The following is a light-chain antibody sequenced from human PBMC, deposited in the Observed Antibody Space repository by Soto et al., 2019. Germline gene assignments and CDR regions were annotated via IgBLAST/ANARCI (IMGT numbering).Light chain of an antibody. Sequence: QSVLTQPPSVSGAPGQRVTISCTGSSSNIGAGYDVHWYQQLPGTAPKLLMYGNINRPSGVPDRFSGSKSGTSASLAITGLRAEDEADYYCQSYDSSLSGSVFGGGTKLTVL. V-gene: IGLV1-40*01. CDR1: SSNIGAGYD. J-gene: IGLJ2*01. CDR2: GNI. CDR3: QSYDSSLSGSV.